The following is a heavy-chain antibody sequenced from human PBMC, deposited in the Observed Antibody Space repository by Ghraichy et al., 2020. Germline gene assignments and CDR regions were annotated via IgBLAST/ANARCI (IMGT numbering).Heavy chain of an antibody. D-gene: IGHD1-26*01. CDR3: ARWEGNKGYYYYMDV. CDR2: IYYSGST. Sequence: SQTLSLTCTVSGGSISSYYWSWIQQPPGKGLEWIGYIYYSGSTNYNPSLKSRVTISVDTSKNQFSLKLSSVTAADTAVYYCARWEGNKGYYYYMDVWGKGTTVTVSS. J-gene: IGHJ6*03. V-gene: IGHV4-59*01. CDR1: GGSISSYY.